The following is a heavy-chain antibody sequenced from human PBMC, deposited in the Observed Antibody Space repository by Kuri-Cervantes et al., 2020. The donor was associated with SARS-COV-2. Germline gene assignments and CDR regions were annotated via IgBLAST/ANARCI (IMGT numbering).Heavy chain of an antibody. Sequence: SETLSLTCTVSGGSISSSSYYWGWIRQPPGKGLEWIGEINHSGSTNYNPSLKSRVTISVDTSKNQFSLKLSSVTAADTAVYYCARGANYDYVWGSYRYGPKIRKPFDYWGQGTLVTVSS. V-gene: IGHV4-39*07. J-gene: IGHJ4*02. D-gene: IGHD3-16*02. CDR1: GGSISSSSYY. CDR2: INHSGST. CDR3: ARGANYDYVWGSYRYGPKIRKPFDY.